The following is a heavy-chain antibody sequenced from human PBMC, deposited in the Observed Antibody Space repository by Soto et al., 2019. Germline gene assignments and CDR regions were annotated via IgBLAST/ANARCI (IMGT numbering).Heavy chain of an antibody. J-gene: IGHJ4*02. D-gene: IGHD3-22*01. CDR2: IYYSGST. CDR1: GGSISSGGYY. Sequence: ASETLSLTCTVSGGSISSGGYYWSWIRQHPGKGLEWIGYIYYSGSTYYNPSLKSRVTISVDTSKNQFSLKLSSVTAADTAVYYCARSGYYYDSSGFLDYWGQGTLVTVSS. V-gene: IGHV4-31*03. CDR3: ARSGYYYDSSGFLDY.